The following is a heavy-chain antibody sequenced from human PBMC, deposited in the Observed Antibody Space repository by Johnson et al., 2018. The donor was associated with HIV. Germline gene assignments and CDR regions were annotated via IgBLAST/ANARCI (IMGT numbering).Heavy chain of an antibody. CDR2: ISYDGSNK. CDR3: ARDQEQLVPWDAFDI. J-gene: IGHJ3*02. V-gene: IGHV3-30-3*01. CDR1: GFTFISYA. Sequence: QVQVVESGGGVVQPGRSLRLSCAASGFTFISYAMHWVRQAPGKGLEWVALISYDGSNKYDADSVKGRFTISRDNSKNTLYLQMNSLRAEDTAVYYCARDQEQLVPWDAFDIWGQGTMVTVSS. D-gene: IGHD6-6*01.